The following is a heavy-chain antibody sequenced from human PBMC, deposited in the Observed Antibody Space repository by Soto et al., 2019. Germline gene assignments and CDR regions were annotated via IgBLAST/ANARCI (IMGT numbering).Heavy chain of an antibody. CDR2: IFPGDSDT. J-gene: IGHJ3*02. D-gene: IGHD2-8*02. V-gene: IGHV5-51*01. Sequence: GECLKISCHCSGYNFANFWIGWVLQMPGKGLEWMGMIFPGDSDTKNSPSLEGQITMSVDKSDSSAYLQWRSLKASDTAIYYCAAGYSTGLDAFDIWGQGTMVTVSS. CDR1: GYNFANFW. CDR3: AAGYSTGLDAFDI.